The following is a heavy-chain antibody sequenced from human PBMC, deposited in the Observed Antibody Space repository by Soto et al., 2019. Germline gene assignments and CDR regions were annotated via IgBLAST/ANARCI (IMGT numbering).Heavy chain of an antibody. D-gene: IGHD2-2*01. V-gene: IGHV4-39*01. J-gene: IGHJ6*03. CDR2: IYYSGST. CDR3: ARHGIPAAKHYCYYMDV. Sequence: PSETLSLTCTVSGGSISSSSYYWGWIRQPPGKGLEWIGSIYYSGSTYYNPSLKSRVTISVDTSKNQFSLKLSSVTAADTAVYYCARHGIPAAKHYCYYMDVWGKGTTVTVSS. CDR1: GGSISSSSYY.